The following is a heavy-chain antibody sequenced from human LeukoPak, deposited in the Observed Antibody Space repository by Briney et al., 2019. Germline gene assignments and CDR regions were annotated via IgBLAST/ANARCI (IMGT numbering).Heavy chain of an antibody. CDR1: GYTFTGYY. V-gene: IGHV1-2*02. J-gene: IGHJ6*03. CDR3: ARVTGYCTNGVCYDYYYYYMDV. Sequence: GASVKVSCKASGYTFTGYYMHWVRQAPGQGLEWMGWINPNSGGTNYAQKFQGRVTMTRDTSISTAYMELSRLRSDDTAMYYCARVTGYCTNGVCYDYYYYYMDVWGKGTTVTVSS. CDR2: INPNSGGT. D-gene: IGHD2-8*01.